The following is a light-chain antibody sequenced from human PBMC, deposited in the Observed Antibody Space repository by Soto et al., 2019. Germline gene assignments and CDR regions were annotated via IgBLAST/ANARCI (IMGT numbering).Light chain of an antibody. J-gene: IGKJ1*01. Sequence: DIQMTQSPSTLSASVGDRVTITCRASQTISNWLAWYQQKAGKAPKLLIYKASSLEGGVPSRFSGSGSGTEFTLTISSLQPDDFATYYSQQYNGTFGQGTKVEIK. V-gene: IGKV1-5*03. CDR3: QQYNGT. CDR2: KAS. CDR1: QTISNW.